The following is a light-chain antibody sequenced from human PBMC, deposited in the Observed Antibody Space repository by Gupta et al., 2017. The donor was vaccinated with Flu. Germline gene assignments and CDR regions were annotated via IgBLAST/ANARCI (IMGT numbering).Light chain of an antibody. CDR2: AAS. J-gene: IGKJ2*01. Sequence: ASSLSASVEGSVPIICRASQDSNRFLAWFQQKPGKAPKPLIYAASTLHSGVPSKFSGSGSGTDFSLTISSLQPEDFASYYCQQYNSSLFTFGQGTXLEIK. CDR1: QDSNRF. V-gene: IGKV1-16*02. CDR3: QQYNSSLFT.